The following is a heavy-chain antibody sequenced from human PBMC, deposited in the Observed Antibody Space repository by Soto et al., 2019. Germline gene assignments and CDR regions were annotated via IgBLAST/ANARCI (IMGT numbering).Heavy chain of an antibody. D-gene: IGHD3-22*01. Sequence: EVQLLESGGGLVQPGGSLRLSCAASGFTFSSYAMSWVRQAPGKELGWVSAISGSGASTYYADSVKGRFTISRDNSKNTLYLQMNSLRAEDTAVYYCAKTLYYYDTSGYQWGQGTLVTVSS. V-gene: IGHV3-23*01. CDR3: AKTLYYYDTSGYQ. CDR2: ISGSGAST. CDR1: GFTFSSYA. J-gene: IGHJ4*02.